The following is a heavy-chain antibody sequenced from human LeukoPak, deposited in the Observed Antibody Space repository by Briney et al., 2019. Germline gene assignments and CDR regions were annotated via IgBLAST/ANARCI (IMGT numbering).Heavy chain of an antibody. CDR2: IIPIFGTA. CDR1: GGTFSSYA. V-gene: IGHV1-69*06. Sequence: GASVKVSCTASGGTFSSYAISWVRQAPGQGLEWMGGIIPIFGTANYAQEFQGRVTITADKSTSTAYMELSSLRSEDTAVYYCARGSSGWYRAYFDYWGQGTLVTVSS. J-gene: IGHJ4*02. CDR3: ARGSSGWYRAYFDY. D-gene: IGHD6-19*01.